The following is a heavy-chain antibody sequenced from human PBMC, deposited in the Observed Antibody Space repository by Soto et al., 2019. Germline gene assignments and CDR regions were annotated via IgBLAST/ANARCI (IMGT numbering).Heavy chain of an antibody. CDR2: INHSGST. D-gene: IGHD2-15*01. CDR3: ARTGGSCNSLDY. Sequence: SETLSLTCAVYGGSFSGYYWSWIRQPPGKGLEWIGEINHSGSTNYNPSLKSRVTISVDTSKSQFSLKLSSVTAADTAVYYCARTGGSCNSLDYWGQGTLVTVSS. J-gene: IGHJ4*02. V-gene: IGHV4-34*01. CDR1: GGSFSGYY.